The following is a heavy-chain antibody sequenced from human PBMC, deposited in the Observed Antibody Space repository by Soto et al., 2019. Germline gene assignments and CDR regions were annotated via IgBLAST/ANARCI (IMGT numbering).Heavy chain of an antibody. CDR3: ARLQPGYSSGWYGAWFDP. J-gene: IGHJ5*02. CDR2: IDPSDSYT. Sequence: PGESLKISCKGSGYSFTSYWISWVRQMPGKGLEWMGRIDPSDSYTNYSPSFQGHVTISADKSISTAYLQWSSLKASDTAMYYCARLQPGYSSGWYGAWFDPWGQGTLVTVSS. CDR1: GYSFTSYW. D-gene: IGHD6-19*01. V-gene: IGHV5-10-1*01.